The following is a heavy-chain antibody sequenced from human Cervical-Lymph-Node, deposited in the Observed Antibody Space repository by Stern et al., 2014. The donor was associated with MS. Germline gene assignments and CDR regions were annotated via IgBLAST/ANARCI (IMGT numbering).Heavy chain of an antibody. CDR2: IIVGSGNT. V-gene: IGHV1-58*02. CDR1: GFTFSSSA. Sequence: VQLVQSGPEVKEPGTSVKVSCKTSGFTFSSSAIQWVRQARGPRLAGIGWIIVGSGNTNYAQELQERLAITRDMSTGIAYMELSGLRSEDTAVYYCAAELYTSTCCAFNIWGQGTMVTVSS. CDR3: AAELYTSTCCAFNI. J-gene: IGHJ3*02. D-gene: IGHD6-13*01.